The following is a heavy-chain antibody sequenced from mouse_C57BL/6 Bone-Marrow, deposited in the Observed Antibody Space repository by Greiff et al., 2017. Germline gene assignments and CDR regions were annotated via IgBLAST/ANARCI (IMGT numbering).Heavy chain of an antibody. CDR2: IDPSDSYT. J-gene: IGHJ4*01. CDR1: GYTFTSYW. V-gene: IGHV1-69*01. CDR3: ARLNIYYDYDGAMDY. Sequence: QVQLKQPGAELVMPGASVKLSCKASGYTFTSYWMHWVKQRPGQGLEWIGEIDPSDSYTNYNQKFKGKSTLTVDKSSSTAYMQLSRLTSEDSAVDYCARLNIYYDYDGAMDYWGQGTSVTVSS. D-gene: IGHD2-4*01.